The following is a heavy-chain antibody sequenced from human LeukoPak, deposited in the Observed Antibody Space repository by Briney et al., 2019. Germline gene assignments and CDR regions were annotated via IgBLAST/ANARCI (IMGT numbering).Heavy chain of an antibody. J-gene: IGHJ4*02. Sequence: SETLSLTRAVSGYSISSGYQWAWIRQPPGKGLEWLGSIHYSGTTYYKASLKSRVTISVDTSQNQFSLKLTSVTAADTAVYYCARKGRSSSFDYWGQGTLITVSS. D-gene: IGHD6-13*01. CDR1: GYSISSGYQ. V-gene: IGHV4-38-2*01. CDR2: IHYSGTT. CDR3: ARKGRSSSFDY.